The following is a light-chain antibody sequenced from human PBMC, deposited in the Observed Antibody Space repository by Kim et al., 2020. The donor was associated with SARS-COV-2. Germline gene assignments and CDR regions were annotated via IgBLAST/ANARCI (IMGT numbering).Light chain of an antibody. CDR1: SSNIGAGYD. V-gene: IGLV1-40*01. CDR3: QSYDSSLSGSVV. Sequence: VTISCTGSSSNIGAGYDGRWYQQLPGTAPKLLIYGNRNRPSGVPDRFSGSKSGTSASLAITWLQAEDEADYYGQSYDSSLSGSVVFGGGTQLTVL. J-gene: IGLJ2*01. CDR2: GNR.